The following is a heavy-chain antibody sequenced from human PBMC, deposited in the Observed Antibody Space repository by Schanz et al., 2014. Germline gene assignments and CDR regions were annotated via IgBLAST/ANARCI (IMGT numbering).Heavy chain of an antibody. Sequence: QVQLQQWGPGLVKPSQTLSLTCTVSGGSIRSGTYYWSWIRQPAGKALEWVGRVFPNGITNYNPSLKSRVPISLDTTKTQFSLTLTSLTAADTAVYYCARDTTWRLDLWGRGTLVTVSS. J-gene: IGHJ2*01. V-gene: IGHV4-61*02. CDR2: VFPNGIT. D-gene: IGHD1-1*01. CDR3: ARDTTWRLDL. CDR1: GGSIRSGTYY.